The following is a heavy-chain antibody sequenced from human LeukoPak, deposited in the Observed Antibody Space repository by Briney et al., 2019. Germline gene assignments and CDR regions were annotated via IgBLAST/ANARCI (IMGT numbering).Heavy chain of an antibody. CDR3: ARGSIAAAGTRWFDP. Sequence: SETLSLTCTVSGGSISSYYWSWIRQPPGKGLEWIGYIYYSGSTNYNPSLKSRVTISVDTSKNQFSLKLSSVTAADTAVYYCARGSIAAAGTRWFDPWGQGTLVTVSS. D-gene: IGHD6-13*01. CDR2: IYYSGST. J-gene: IGHJ5*02. CDR1: GGSISSYY. V-gene: IGHV4-59*01.